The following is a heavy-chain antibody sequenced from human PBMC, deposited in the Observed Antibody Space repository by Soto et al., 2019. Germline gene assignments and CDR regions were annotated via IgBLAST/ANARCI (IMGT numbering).Heavy chain of an antibody. CDR1: GFTFSSYA. D-gene: IGHD6-13*01. V-gene: IGHV3-30-3*01. CDR3: AREARIAAAGTKNYYYYGMDV. J-gene: IGHJ6*02. CDR2: ISYDGSNK. Sequence: GGSLRLSCAASGFTFSSYAMHWVRQAPGKGLEWVAVISYDGSNKYYADSVKGRFTISRDNSKNTLYLQMNSLRAEDTAVYYCAREARIAAAGTKNYYYYGMDVWGQGTTVTVS.